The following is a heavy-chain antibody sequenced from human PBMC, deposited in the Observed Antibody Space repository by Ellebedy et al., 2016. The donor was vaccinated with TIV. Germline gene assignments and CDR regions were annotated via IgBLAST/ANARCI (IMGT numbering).Heavy chain of an antibody. CDR3: ARHQPPYGSGSPFDY. Sequence: SETLSLTCTVSGGSISSYYWSWIRQPPGKGLEWIGYIYYSGSTNYNPSLKSRVTISVDTSKNQFSLKLSSVTAADTAVYYCARHQPPYGSGSPFDYWGQGTLVTVSS. J-gene: IGHJ4*02. V-gene: IGHV4-59*08. CDR1: GGSISSYY. CDR2: IYYSGST. D-gene: IGHD3-10*01.